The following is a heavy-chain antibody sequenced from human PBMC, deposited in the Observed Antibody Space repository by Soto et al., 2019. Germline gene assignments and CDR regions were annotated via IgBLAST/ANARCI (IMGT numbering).Heavy chain of an antibody. J-gene: IGHJ4*02. D-gene: IGHD5-12*01. CDR2: IFYDGSIK. V-gene: IGHV3-33*01. CDR3: ARSRILYGAYDSSFDY. CDR1: GFTFSTYV. Sequence: GGSLRLSCAASGFTFSTYVMHWVRLAPGKGLEWVSLIFYDGSIKYYADSVKGRFAISRDNSKNTLFLQMNSLRAEDTAFYYCARSRILYGAYDSSFDYWGQGALVTVSS.